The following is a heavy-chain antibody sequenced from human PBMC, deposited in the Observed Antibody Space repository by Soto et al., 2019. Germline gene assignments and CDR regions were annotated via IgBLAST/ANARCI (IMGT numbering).Heavy chain of an antibody. CDR1: GFSTSSGYY. V-gene: IGHV4-38-2*01. Sequence: QVQLQESGPGLVKPSETLSLTCGVSGFSTSSGYYWGWFRQPPGKGLEWIGSIYHSGTTYYNPSLESRVTISLDTSENGFSLKLTSVTAADTAMYFCARSLFTSSWFAGDWGQGSLVTVSS. D-gene: IGHD6-13*01. J-gene: IGHJ4*02. CDR3: ARSLFTSSWFAGD. CDR2: IYHSGTT.